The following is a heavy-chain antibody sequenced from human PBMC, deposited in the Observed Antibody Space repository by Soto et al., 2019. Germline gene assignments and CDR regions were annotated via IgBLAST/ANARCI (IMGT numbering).Heavy chain of an antibody. CDR3: SKTMDCGGDGRYYYYYYGMDV. CDR2: ISGSGGST. Sequence: GGSLRLSCAASGFTFSSYSMSWVRQAPWKGLEWVSAISGSGGSTYYADSVKGRFTISRDNSKNTRYLQMNSLRAEDTAVYYCSKTMDCGGDGRYYYYYYGMDVWGQGTTVTTSS. J-gene: IGHJ6*01. CDR1: GFTFSSYS. V-gene: IGHV3-23*01. D-gene: IGHD2-21*02.